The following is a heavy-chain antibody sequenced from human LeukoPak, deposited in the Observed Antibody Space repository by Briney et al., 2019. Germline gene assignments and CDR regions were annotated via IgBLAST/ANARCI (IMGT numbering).Heavy chain of an antibody. CDR1: GASINNSSYY. D-gene: IGHD1-1*01. V-gene: IGHV4-39*01. CDR3: ARHRVSTTGTTNGRGDAFDI. CDR2: IYYSGST. Sequence: PSETLSLTCTVSGASINNSSYYWGWIRQPPGKGLEWIGTIYYSGSTYYNPSLKSRVTISVDTSKNQFSLKLSSVTAADTAVYYCARHRVSTTGTTNGRGDAFDIWGQGTMVTVSS. J-gene: IGHJ3*02.